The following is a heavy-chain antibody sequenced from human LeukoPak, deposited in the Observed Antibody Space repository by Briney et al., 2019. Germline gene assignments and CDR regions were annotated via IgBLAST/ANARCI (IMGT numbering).Heavy chain of an antibody. CDR2: VKQDGSGK. J-gene: IGHJ4*02. CDR1: GFVFSDYW. Sequence: GGSLRLSCAASGFVFSDYWMTWVRQTPRKGLEWVANVKQDGSGKDYVASVKGRFTISRDNAKNSLYLRMNSLRAEDTGVYYCARGTDLDASGYVDYWGQGTLVTVSS. CDR3: ARGTDLDASGYVDY. V-gene: IGHV3-7*03. D-gene: IGHD3-22*01.